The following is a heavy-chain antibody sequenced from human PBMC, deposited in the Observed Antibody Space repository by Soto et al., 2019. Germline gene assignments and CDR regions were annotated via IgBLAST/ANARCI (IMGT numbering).Heavy chain of an antibody. V-gene: IGHV1-69*06. J-gene: IGHJ3*02. Sequence: QVQLVQSGAEVKKPGSSVKVSCKASGGTFSSYAISWVRQAPGQGLEWMGGIIPIFGTANYAQKFQGRVTITADKSTSTSYMELSSLRSEDTAVYYCARDGCNSTSCYYWGAFDIWGQGTMVTVSS. CDR2: IIPIFGTA. CDR1: GGTFSSYA. D-gene: IGHD2-2*01. CDR3: ARDGCNSTSCYYWGAFDI.